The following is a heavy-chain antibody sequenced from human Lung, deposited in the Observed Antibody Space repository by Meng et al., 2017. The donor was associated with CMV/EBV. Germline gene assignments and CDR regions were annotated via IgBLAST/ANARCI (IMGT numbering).Heavy chain of an antibody. CDR2: IYSGGST. Sequence: GESXKISXAASGFTVSDNYMSWVRQAPGKGLEWVSVIYSGGSTYYADSVKGRFTISRDNSKNTLYPQMNSLRAEDTAVYYCARDLEWFGSGGYFGMDVWGQGXTVTVSS. V-gene: IGHV3-66*02. CDR1: GFTVSDNY. CDR3: ARDLEWFGSGGYFGMDV. J-gene: IGHJ6*02. D-gene: IGHD3-10*01.